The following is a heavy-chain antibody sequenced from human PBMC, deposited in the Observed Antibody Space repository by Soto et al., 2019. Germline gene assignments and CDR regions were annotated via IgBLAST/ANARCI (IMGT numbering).Heavy chain of an antibody. Sequence: TLSLTCAVSGASISGSYYYWAWLRQSPGKGPEWIGSVFYTGFTSYNPSLESRVSVSVDTSKSQFSLKLSAVTAADTAVYYCATSQKGYNWNYFDHWGQGALVTVSS. CDR3: ATSQKGYNWNYFDH. CDR1: GASISGSYYY. V-gene: IGHV4-39*01. D-gene: IGHD1-20*01. CDR2: VFYTGFT. J-gene: IGHJ4*02.